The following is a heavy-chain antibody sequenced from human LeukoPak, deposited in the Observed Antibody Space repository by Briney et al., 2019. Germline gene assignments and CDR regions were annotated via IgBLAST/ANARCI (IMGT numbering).Heavy chain of an antibody. V-gene: IGHV3-7*03. CDR2: IKQDGSEK. D-gene: IGHD1-26*01. CDR3: ASGGSYFMFDY. CDR1: GFTFSSYW. J-gene: IGHJ4*02. Sequence: GGSLRLSCAASGFTFSSYWMSWVRQAPGKGLEWVANIKQDGSEKYYVDSVKGRFTISRDNSKNTLYLQMNSLRAEDTAVYYCASGGSYFMFDYWGQGTLVTVSP.